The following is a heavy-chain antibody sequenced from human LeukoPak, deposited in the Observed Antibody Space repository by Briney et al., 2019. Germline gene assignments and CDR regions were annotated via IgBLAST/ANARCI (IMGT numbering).Heavy chain of an antibody. Sequence: ASVKVSCKASGYTFTSYGISWVRQAPGQGLEWMGWISAYNGNTNYAQKLQGRVTMTTDTSTSTAYMELRSLRAEDTAVYYCARGGITMITWSTLDYWGQGTLVTVSS. V-gene: IGHV1-18*01. J-gene: IGHJ4*02. D-gene: IGHD3-22*01. CDR2: ISAYNGNT. CDR1: GYTFTSYG. CDR3: ARGGITMITWSTLDY.